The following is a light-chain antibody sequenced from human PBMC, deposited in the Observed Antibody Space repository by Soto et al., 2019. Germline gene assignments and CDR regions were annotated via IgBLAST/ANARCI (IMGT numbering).Light chain of an antibody. J-gene: IGKJ2*01. CDR3: QQYNTYRYT. V-gene: IGKV1-5*01. CDR2: DAS. Sequence: DIQLTQSPSFLSASVGDRVTITCRASQSITSWLAWYQQKPGKAPKLLIYDASSLESGVPSRFSGSGSGTEFTLTISNLQPDDFATYYCQQYNTYRYTFGQGTKLEIK. CDR1: QSITSW.